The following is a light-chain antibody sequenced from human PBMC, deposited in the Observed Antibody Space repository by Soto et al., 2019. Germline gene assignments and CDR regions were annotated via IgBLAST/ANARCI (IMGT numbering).Light chain of an antibody. J-gene: IGLJ1*01. V-gene: IGLV2-14*03. CDR1: GNDVGGYTF. CDR2: DVN. Sequence: QSALTQPAYVSGSPGQSISISCTGTGNDVGGYTFVSWYQQHPDKVPKLVIFDVNRRPSGVSDRFSGSKSVNAASLTISGLQAEDEADYYCCSYTATTTYVFGTGTKVTVL. CDR3: CSYTATTTYV.